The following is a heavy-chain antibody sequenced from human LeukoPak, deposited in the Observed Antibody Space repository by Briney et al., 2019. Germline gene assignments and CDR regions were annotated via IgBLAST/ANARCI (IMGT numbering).Heavy chain of an antibody. D-gene: IGHD2-15*01. CDR2: MNPNSGNT. V-gene: IGHV1-8*01. CDR3: ARAPVAFWVQRKYCYYGMDV. J-gene: IGHJ6*02. Sequence: GASVKVSCKAPGYTFTSYDINWVRQATGQGLEWMGWMNPNSGNTDYAQKFQGRVTMTRHTSISTAYMELSNLRSDDTAVYYCARAPVAFWVQRKYCYYGMDVRGQRTTVSDSS. CDR1: GYTFTSYD.